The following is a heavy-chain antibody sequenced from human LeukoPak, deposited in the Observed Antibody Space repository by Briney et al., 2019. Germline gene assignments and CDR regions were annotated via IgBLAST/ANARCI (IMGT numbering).Heavy chain of an antibody. V-gene: IGHV3-30*02. CDR2: IRYDGSNK. CDR1: GFTFSSYG. J-gene: IGHJ6*03. CDR3: AKVGIQLSASNMDV. Sequence: PGGSLRLSCAASGFTFSSYGMHWVRQAPGKGLEWVAFIRYDGSNKYYADSVKGRFTISRDNSKNTLYLQMNSLRAEDTAVYYCAKVGIQLSASNMDVWGKGTTVTISS. D-gene: IGHD5-18*01.